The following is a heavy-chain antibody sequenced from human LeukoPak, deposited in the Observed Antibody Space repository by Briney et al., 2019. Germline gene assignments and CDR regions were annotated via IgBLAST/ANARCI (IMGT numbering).Heavy chain of an antibody. D-gene: IGHD3-22*01. J-gene: IGHJ4*02. CDR3: ATPRATNGYYDTYYFDY. Sequence: SVKVSCKASGGTFSSYAISWVRQAPGQGLEWMGRIIPIFGTANYAQKFQGRVTITTDESTSTAYMELSSLRSEDTAVYYCATPRATNGYYDTYYFDYWGQGTLVTVSS. CDR1: GGTFSSYA. V-gene: IGHV1-69*05. CDR2: IIPIFGTA.